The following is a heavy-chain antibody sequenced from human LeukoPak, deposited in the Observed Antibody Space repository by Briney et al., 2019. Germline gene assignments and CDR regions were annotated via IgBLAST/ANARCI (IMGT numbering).Heavy chain of an antibody. D-gene: IGHD5-18*01. CDR1: GGSISSSSYY. J-gene: IGHJ4*02. CDR2: IYYSGST. CDR3: ARVDTAMVFFDY. Sequence: PSETLSLTCTVSGGSISSSSYYWGWIRQPPGKGLEWIGSIYYSGSTYYNPSLKSRVTISVDTSKNQFSLKLSSVTAADTAVYYCARVDTAMVFFDYWGQGTLVTVSS. V-gene: IGHV4-39*01.